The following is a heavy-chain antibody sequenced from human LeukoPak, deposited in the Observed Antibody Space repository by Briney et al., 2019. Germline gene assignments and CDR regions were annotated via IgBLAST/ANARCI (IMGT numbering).Heavy chain of an antibody. CDR3: AREYSNPLRYFDY. J-gene: IGHJ4*02. V-gene: IGHV4-4*07. D-gene: IGHD4-11*01. CDR1: GGSISSNY. Sequence: SETLSLTCTVSGGSISSNYWSWIRQPAGKGLEWIGRMYTSGSTNYNPSLKSRVTISIDTSGNQFSLNLNPVTAVDTAVNYCAREYSNPLRYFDYWGQGTLVTVSS. CDR2: MYTSGST.